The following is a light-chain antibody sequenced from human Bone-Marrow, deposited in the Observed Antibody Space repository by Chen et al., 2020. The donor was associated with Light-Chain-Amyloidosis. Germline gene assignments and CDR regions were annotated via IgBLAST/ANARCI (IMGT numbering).Light chain of an antibody. V-gene: IGKV3-20*01. J-gene: IGKJ4*01. CDR1: QTISSNY. Sequence: EIVLTQSPGTLSLSPGEGANLSCRASQTISSNYLTWYQQKFGLAPRLLIYGSSSRATGIPDRFTGSGSGTDFTLTINRLEPEDFAMYYCQQYGTSPLTFSGGTKVEIK. CDR2: GSS. CDR3: QQYGTSPLT.